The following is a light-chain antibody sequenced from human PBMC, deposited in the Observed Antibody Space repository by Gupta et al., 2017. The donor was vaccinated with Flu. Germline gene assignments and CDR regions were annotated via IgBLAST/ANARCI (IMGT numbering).Light chain of an antibody. Sequence: DRVTITCRASQSISSYLNWYQQKPGKAPKLLIYAASSLESGVPSRFSGSGSGTDFTLTISSLQPEDFATYYCQQSYGTPMYTFGQGTKLEIK. V-gene: IGKV1-39*01. CDR3: QQSYGTPMYT. CDR1: QSISSY. J-gene: IGKJ2*01. CDR2: AAS.